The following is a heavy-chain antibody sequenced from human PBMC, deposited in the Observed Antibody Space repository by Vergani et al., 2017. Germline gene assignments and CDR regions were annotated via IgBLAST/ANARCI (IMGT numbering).Heavy chain of an antibody. CDR3: ARQWYYYDSQTWWYFDL. J-gene: IGHJ2*01. D-gene: IGHD3-22*01. CDR1: GYSFTSYW. V-gene: IGHV5-51*01. CDR2: IYPGDSDT. Sequence: EVQLVQSGAEVKKPGESLKISCKGSGYSFTSYWIGWVRQMPGKGLEWMGIIYPGDSDTRYSPSFQGQGIISADKYISTAYLQWSSLKASDTAMYYCARQWYYYDSQTWWYFDLWGRGTLVTVSS.